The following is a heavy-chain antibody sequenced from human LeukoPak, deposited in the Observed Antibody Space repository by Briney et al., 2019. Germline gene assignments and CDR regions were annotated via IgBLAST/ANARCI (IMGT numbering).Heavy chain of an antibody. CDR3: ARGSDYDSSGYHTDRFDY. D-gene: IGHD3-22*01. Sequence: GGSLRLSCAAPGFTVSSNYMSWVRQAPGKGLEWVSLIYSGGSTYYADSVKGRFTISRDNSKNTLYLQMDSLRAEDTAVYYCARGSDYDSSGYHTDRFDYWGQGTLVTVSS. J-gene: IGHJ4*02. CDR2: IYSGGST. CDR1: GFTVSSNY. V-gene: IGHV3-66*01.